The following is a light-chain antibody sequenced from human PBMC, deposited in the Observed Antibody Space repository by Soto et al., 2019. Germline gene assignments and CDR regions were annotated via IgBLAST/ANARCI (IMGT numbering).Light chain of an antibody. J-gene: IGLJ2*01. CDR1: SSSVGNNF. CDR2: DNN. Sequence: QSVLTQPPSVSAAPGQKVTISCSGSSSSVGNNFVSWYQQHPGTAPKLLIYDNNERPSGIPDRFSGSKTGTSATLGITGLQTWDEADYFCATWDSGLSVVVFGGGTQLTVL. V-gene: IGLV1-51*01. CDR3: ATWDSGLSVVV.